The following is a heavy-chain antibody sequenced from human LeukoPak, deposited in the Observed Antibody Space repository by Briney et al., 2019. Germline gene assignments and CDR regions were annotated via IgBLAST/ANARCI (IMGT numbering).Heavy chain of an antibody. V-gene: IGHV4-34*01. J-gene: IGHJ4*02. CDR2: INHSGGT. CDR3: AAGIGIAAAETY. D-gene: IGHD6-13*01. Sequence: SETLSLTCAVSGGSSSGYYWSWIRQPPGKGLERIGEINHSGGTNYNPSPKSRVSMSLDTPKNQFSLKLTSVAAADTAVYYCAAGIGIAAAETYWGQGTLVTVSS. CDR1: GGSSSGYY.